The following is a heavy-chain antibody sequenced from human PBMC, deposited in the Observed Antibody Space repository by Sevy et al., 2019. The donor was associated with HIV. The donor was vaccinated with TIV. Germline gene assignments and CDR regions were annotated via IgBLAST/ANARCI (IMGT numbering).Heavy chain of an antibody. CDR2: ISSSGSPI. CDR1: GFTFSSYE. CDR3: ARDLPGDSRMDV. J-gene: IGHJ6*02. Sequence: GGSLRLSCAASGFTFSSYEMNWVRQAPGKGLEWVSYISSSGSPIYYADSVKGRFTISRDNAKNSLYLQMNSLGAEDTAVYYCARDLPGDSRMDVWGQGTTVTVSS. D-gene: IGHD3-22*01. V-gene: IGHV3-48*03.